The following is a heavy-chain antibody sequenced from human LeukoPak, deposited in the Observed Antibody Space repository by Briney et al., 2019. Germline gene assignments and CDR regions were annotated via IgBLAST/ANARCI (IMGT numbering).Heavy chain of an antibody. V-gene: IGHV1-69*05. CDR1: GGTFGSYG. CDR3: AREGRTYYMDV. J-gene: IGHJ6*03. CDR2: IIPMFGTP. Sequence: GASVKVSCKASGGTFGSYGISWVRRAPGQGLEWMGGIIPMFGTPNYAQRFQGRVTITTDESTSTAYMELSSLRSDGTAVYYCAREGRTYYMDVWGKGPRSPSP. D-gene: IGHD3-10*01.